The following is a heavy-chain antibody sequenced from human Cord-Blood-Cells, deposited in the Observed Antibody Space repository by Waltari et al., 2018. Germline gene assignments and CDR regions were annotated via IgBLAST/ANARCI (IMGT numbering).Heavy chain of an antibody. D-gene: IGHD3-3*01. CDR3: ATGYYDFWSGYFDY. CDR1: GYTITELS. Sequence: QVQLVQSGAEVQKPGASVKVSCKVSGYTITELSMHWVRQAPGKGLEGMGGFDPEDGETIYAQKFQGRVTMTEDTSTDTAYMELGSLRSEDTAVYYCATGYYDFWSGYFDYWGQGTLVTVSS. CDR2: FDPEDGET. J-gene: IGHJ4*02. V-gene: IGHV1-24*01.